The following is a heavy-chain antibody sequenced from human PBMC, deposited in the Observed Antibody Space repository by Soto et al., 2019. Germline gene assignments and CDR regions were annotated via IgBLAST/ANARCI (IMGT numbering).Heavy chain of an antibody. CDR3: AHSYNWENERIPKEDKYNWFDP. Sequence: SGPTLVNPTQTLTLTCTFSGFSLSTSGVGVGWIRQPPGKALEWLALIYWDDDKRYSPSLKSRLTITKDTSKTQVVLTITNMDPVDTATYYCAHSYNWENERIPKEDKYNWFDPWGQGTLVTVSS. CDR2: IYWDDDK. J-gene: IGHJ5*02. V-gene: IGHV2-5*02. CDR1: GFSLSTSGVG. D-gene: IGHD1-20*01.